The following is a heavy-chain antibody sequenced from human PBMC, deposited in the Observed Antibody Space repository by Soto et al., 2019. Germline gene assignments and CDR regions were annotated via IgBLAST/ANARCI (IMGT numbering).Heavy chain of an antibody. CDR2: IYSGGYT. CDR3: AAPGGGGGY. V-gene: IGHV3-53*01. D-gene: IGHD3-10*01. CDR1: GFTVSNNY. Sequence: EVQLVESGGGLIQPGGSLRLSCAVSGFTVSNNYMSWVRQAPGKGLEGVSVIYSGGYTAYGDSVKGRFTISRDNSKNTLYPKKKSPGPDDRALYYWAAPGGGGGYWGQGTLVTVSS. J-gene: IGHJ4*02.